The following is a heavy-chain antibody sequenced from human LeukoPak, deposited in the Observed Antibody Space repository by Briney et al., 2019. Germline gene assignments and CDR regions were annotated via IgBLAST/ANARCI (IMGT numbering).Heavy chain of an antibody. V-gene: IGHV3-23*01. Sequence: GGSLRLSCAGSGITFSTFAMSWVRQAPGKGLEWVSGVSGSGGSTYYADSVKGRFTISRDNSKNTMFLQMRRLCVEDTAVYYCAKLAYSGSWSHFDYWGQGTLVTVSS. CDR1: GITFSTFA. D-gene: IGHD6-13*01. CDR2: VSGSGGST. CDR3: AKLAYSGSWSHFDY. J-gene: IGHJ4*02.